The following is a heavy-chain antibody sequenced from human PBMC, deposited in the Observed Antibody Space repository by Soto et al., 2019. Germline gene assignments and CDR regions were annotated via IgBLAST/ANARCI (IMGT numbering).Heavy chain of an antibody. CDR2: ISYDGSNK. D-gene: IGHD3-22*01. Sequence: QVQLVESGGGVVQPGRSLRLSCAASGFTFSSYAMHWVRQAPGKGLEWVAVISYDGSNKYYADSVKGRFTISRDNSKNTLYLQMNSLRAEDTAVYYCARDSSSYYDSSGYYYAYWGQGTLVTVSS. CDR1: GFTFSSYA. V-gene: IGHV3-30-3*01. J-gene: IGHJ4*02. CDR3: ARDSSSYYDSSGYYYAY.